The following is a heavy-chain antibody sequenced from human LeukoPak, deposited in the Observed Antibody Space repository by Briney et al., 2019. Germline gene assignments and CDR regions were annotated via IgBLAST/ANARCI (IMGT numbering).Heavy chain of an antibody. D-gene: IGHD1-7*01. CDR1: GFTFSSYG. CDR2: IWYDGSNK. V-gene: IGHV3-33*06. CDR3: AKDSAGTTSYFDY. Sequence: PGRSLRLSCAASGFTFSSYGMHWVRQAPGKGLEGVAVIWYDGSNKYYADSVKGRFTISRDNSKNTLYLQMNSLRAEDTAVYYCAKDSAGTTSYFDYWGQGTLVTVSS. J-gene: IGHJ4*02.